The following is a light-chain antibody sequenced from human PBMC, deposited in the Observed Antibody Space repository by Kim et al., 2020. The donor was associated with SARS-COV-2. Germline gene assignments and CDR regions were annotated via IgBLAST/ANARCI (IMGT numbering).Light chain of an antibody. CDR2: QAK. J-gene: IGLJ2*01. CDR3: QACDGTNVV. Sequence: SYELTQPPSVSVSPGQTASITCSGDKLGEKYASWYQQKPGQSPVVVIYQAKNRPSGIPERFSGSSSGNTATLTISESQAMDVADYYCQACDGTNVVFGG. CDR1: KLGEKY. V-gene: IGLV3-1*01.